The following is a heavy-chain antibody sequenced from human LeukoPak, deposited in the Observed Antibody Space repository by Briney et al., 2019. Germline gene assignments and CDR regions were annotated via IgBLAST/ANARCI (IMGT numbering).Heavy chain of an antibody. CDR3: ARDNAWGPVDY. Sequence: GGSLRLSCVASGFTVSSNYMSWVRQAPGKGLEWVSVIYSGGSTYYADSVKGRFTISRDNSRNTLYLQMNSLRAEDTAVYYCARDNAWGPVDYWGQGTLVTVSS. V-gene: IGHV3-66*01. CDR2: IYSGGST. D-gene: IGHD3-16*01. J-gene: IGHJ4*02. CDR1: GFTVSSNY.